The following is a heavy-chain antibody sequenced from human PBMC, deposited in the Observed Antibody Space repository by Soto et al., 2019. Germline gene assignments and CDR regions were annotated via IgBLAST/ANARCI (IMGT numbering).Heavy chain of an antibody. V-gene: IGHV4-34*01. CDR3: ARGVYDFWSGYPYYFDY. J-gene: IGHJ4*02. CDR1: CGSFSGYY. D-gene: IGHD3-3*01. CDR2: INHSGST. Sequence: PSETLSLTCAVYCGSFSGYYWSWIRQPPGKGLEWIGEINHSGSTNYNPSLKSRVTISVDTSKNQFSLKLSSVTAADTAVYYCARGVYDFWSGYPYYFDYWGQGTLVTVSS.